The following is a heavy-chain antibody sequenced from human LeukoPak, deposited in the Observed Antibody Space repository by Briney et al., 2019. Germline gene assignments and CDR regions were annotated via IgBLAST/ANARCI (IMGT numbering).Heavy chain of an antibody. Sequence: SETLSLTCTVSGGSISSYYWSWIRQPPGKGLEWIGYIYTSGSTNYNPSLKSRVTISVDTSKNQFSLKLSSVTAADTAVYYCARGYYGSGSYPRGFDPWGQGTLVTVSS. V-gene: IGHV4-4*09. CDR1: GGSISSYY. CDR2: IYTSGST. J-gene: IGHJ5*02. CDR3: ARGYYGSGSYPRGFDP. D-gene: IGHD3-10*01.